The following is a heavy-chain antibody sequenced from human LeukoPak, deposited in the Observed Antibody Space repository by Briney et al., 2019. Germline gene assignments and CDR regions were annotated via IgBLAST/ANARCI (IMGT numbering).Heavy chain of an antibody. CDR3: ARGGWGIVPAAIDY. J-gene: IGHJ4*02. CDR2: IYYSGST. V-gene: IGHV4-59*01. Sequence: SETLSLTCTVSGGSISSYYWSWIRQPPGKGLEWIGYIYYSGSTNYNPSLKSRVTISVDTSKNQFSLKLSSVTAADTAVYYCARGGWGIVPAAIDYWGQGTLVTVSS. CDR1: GGSISSYY. D-gene: IGHD2-2*01.